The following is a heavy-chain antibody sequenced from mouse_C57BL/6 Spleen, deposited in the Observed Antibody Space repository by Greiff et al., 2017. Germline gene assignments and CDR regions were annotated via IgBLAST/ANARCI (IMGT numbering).Heavy chain of an antibody. V-gene: IGHV1-59*01. J-gene: IGHJ4*01. CDR3: ARKLTTDYYAMDY. CDR2: IDPSDSYT. D-gene: IGHD1-1*01. Sequence: QVQLQQPGAELVRPGTSVKLSCKASGYTFTSYWMHWVKQRPGQGLEWIGVIDPSDSYTNYNQKFKGKATLTVDTSSSTAYMQLSSLTSEDSAVYYGARKLTTDYYAMDYWGQGTSVTVSS. CDR1: GYTFTSYW.